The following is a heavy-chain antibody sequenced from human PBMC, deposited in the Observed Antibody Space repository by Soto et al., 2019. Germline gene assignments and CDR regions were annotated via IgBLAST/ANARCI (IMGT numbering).Heavy chain of an antibody. Sequence: QVQLVESGGGVVQPGRSLRLSCAASGFTFSSYGMHWVRQAPGKGLEWVAVISYDGSNKYYADSVKGRFTISRDNSKNXMYLKMNSLKAEDTAVYYCAKDLPGAYYDSSAVDYWGQGTLVTVSS. CDR2: ISYDGSNK. V-gene: IGHV3-30*18. D-gene: IGHD3-22*01. J-gene: IGHJ4*02. CDR3: AKDLPGAYYDSSAVDY. CDR1: GFTFSSYG.